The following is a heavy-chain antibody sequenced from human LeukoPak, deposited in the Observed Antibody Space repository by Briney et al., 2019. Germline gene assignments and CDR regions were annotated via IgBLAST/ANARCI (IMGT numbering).Heavy chain of an antibody. V-gene: IGHV4-59*01. J-gene: IGHJ4*02. D-gene: IGHD6-13*01. Sequence: ETLSLTCTVSGGSISSYYWSWIRQPPGKGLEWIGYIYYSGSTNYNPSLKSRVTISVETSKNEFSLKLRSVTAADTAVYYCARVTGYRIEDYFDYWGQGTLVTVSS. CDR1: GGSISSYY. CDR3: ARVTGYRIEDYFDY. CDR2: IYYSGST.